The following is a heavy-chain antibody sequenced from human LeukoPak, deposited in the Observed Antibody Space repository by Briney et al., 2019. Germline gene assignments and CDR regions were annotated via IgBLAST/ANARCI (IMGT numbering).Heavy chain of an antibody. V-gene: IGHV3-74*01. J-gene: IGHJ4*02. CDR1: GTYW. D-gene: IGHD1-26*01. Sequence: GGSMRLSCAASGTYWMHWVRQAQGKGLVWVSHINSDGSWTGYADSVKGRSTIFRDNAKNTLYLQMNSLRAEDTAVYYCVRDLGGRSGHWGQGTLVTVSS. CDR2: INSDGSWT. CDR3: VRDLGGRSGH.